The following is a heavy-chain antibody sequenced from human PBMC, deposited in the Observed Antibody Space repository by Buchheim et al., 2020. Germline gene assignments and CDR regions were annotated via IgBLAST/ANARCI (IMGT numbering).Heavy chain of an antibody. Sequence: QVQLQESGPGLVKPSQTLSLTCTVSGGSISSGGYYWSWIRQHPGKGLEWIGYIYYSGSTYYNPSLKSRVTISVDTSKNQFSLKLSSVTAADTAVYYCARGLVGRLRLGELSSGFRFDPWGQGTL. CDR3: ARGLVGRLRLGELSSGFRFDP. CDR1: GGSISSGGYY. CDR2: IYYSGST. J-gene: IGHJ5*02. D-gene: IGHD3-16*02. V-gene: IGHV4-31*03.